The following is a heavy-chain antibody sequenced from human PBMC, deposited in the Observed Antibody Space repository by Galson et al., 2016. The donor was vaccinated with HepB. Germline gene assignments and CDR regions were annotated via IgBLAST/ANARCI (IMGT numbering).Heavy chain of an antibody. V-gene: IGHV3-30-3*01. CDR3: ARGYYNAMDV. CDR2: LMHVGGEK. J-gene: IGHJ6*02. Sequence: SLRLSCAASGFSPSSYGMQWVRQAPGKGLEWVAVLMHVGGEKDYGDSVKGRFTISRDDSKSTLHLQMNSLRGDDTAVYYCARGYYNAMDVWGQGATVTVSS. CDR1: GFSPSSYG.